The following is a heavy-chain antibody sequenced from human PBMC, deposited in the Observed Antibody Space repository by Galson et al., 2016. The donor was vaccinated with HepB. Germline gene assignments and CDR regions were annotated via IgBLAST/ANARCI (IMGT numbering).Heavy chain of an antibody. D-gene: IGHD2-21*02. J-gene: IGHJ4*02. Sequence: SVKLSCKASGYTFTDFYIYWVRQAPGQGLEWMGSINPDTGVTNYAQKFQDWVTVTTDTAISTAYMELRRLTSDDTAVYYCARDVRVVTAILLFDYWGQGTPVTVSS. V-gene: IGHV1-2*04. CDR1: GYTFTDFY. CDR3: ARDVRVVTAILLFDY. CDR2: INPDTGVT.